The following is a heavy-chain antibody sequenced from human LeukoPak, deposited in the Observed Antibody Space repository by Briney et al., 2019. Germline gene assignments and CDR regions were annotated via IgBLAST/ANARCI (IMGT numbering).Heavy chain of an antibody. V-gene: IGHV3-7*01. CDR1: GFTFSSYW. J-gene: IGHJ4*02. D-gene: IGHD5-18*01. CDR3: ARDGGYSYGSDY. CDR2: INQDGSDK. Sequence: PGGSLRLSCAASGFTFSSYWMSWVRQAPGKGLAWVANINQDGSDKYYVDSVKGRFTISRDNAKNSLYLQMNSLGAEDTAVYYCARDGGYSYGSDYWGQGTLVTVSS.